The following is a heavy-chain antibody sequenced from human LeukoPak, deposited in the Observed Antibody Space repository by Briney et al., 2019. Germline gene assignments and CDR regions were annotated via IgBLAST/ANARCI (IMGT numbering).Heavy chain of an antibody. CDR2: IYYSGST. CDR1: GGSISSYY. J-gene: IGHJ4*02. D-gene: IGHD3-9*01. Sequence: SETLSLTCTVSGGSISSYYWSWIRQPPGKGLEWIGYIYYSGSTNYNPSLQSRVTISVDTSKNQFSLKLSSVTAADTAVYYCARVDYDILTGYYTHFDYWGQGTLVTVSS. CDR3: ARVDYDILTGYYTHFDY. V-gene: IGHV4-59*01.